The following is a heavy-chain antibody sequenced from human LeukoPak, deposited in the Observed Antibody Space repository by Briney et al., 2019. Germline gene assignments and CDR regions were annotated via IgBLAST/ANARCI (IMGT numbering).Heavy chain of an antibody. V-gene: IGHV3-30*04. CDR3: AKQKGATGYFDY. CDR1: GFTLSSYA. Sequence: GGSLRLSCAASGFTLSSYAMHWVRQAPGKGLEWVAVISDDESDQYKADSVKGPFTISRDNSKNTLYLQMNRLIPEDTAMYYCAKQKGATGYFDYWGQGTLVTVSS. J-gene: IGHJ4*02. CDR2: ISDDESDQ. D-gene: IGHD1-26*01.